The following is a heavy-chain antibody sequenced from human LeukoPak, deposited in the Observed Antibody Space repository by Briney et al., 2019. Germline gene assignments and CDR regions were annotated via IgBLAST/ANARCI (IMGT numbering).Heavy chain of an antibody. CDR3: AREGSDCWCGCRTQNWFDP. CDR1: GYTFTGYY. D-gene: IGHD3-3*01. V-gene: IGHV1-2*02. CDR2: INPNSGGT. Sequence: EASVKVSCKASGYTFTGYYMYWVRQAPGQGLEWMGWINPNSGGTNYAQKFQGRVTMTRDASISTAYMELSRLRSDDTAVYYSAREGSDCWCGCRTQNWFDPWGQGTLVTVSS. J-gene: IGHJ5*02.